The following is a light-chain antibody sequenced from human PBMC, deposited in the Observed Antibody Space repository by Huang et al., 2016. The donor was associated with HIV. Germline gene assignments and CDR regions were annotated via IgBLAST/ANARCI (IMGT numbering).Light chain of an antibody. CDR3: QQYNNWLWT. Sequence: EIVMTQSPATLSVSPGERATLSCRASQRVSSNLAWYQQKPGQAPRLLIYGASTRATCIPAKFSGSGSGTEFTLTISSLQSEDCAVYYCQQYNNWLWTFGQGTKVEIK. CDR2: GAS. J-gene: IGKJ1*01. CDR1: QRVSSN. V-gene: IGKV3-15*01.